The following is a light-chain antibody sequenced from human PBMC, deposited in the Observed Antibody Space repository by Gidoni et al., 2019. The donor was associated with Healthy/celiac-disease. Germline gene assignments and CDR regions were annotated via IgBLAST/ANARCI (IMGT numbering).Light chain of an antibody. Sequence: EIVLTHAPATLSLSPGERATLSCRASESVSSYLAWYQQKPGQAPSLLIYDASNRATGIPARFSGSGSATDVTLTISSLEPEDFAVYYCQQRSNWPPITFGQGTRLEIK. CDR2: DAS. V-gene: IGKV3-11*01. CDR1: ESVSSY. J-gene: IGKJ5*01. CDR3: QQRSNWPPIT.